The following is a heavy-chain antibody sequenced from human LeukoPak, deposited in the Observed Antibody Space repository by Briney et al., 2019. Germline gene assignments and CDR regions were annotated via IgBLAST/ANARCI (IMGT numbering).Heavy chain of an antibody. CDR2: IYTSGST. CDR3: ARSPLEYDFWSGRHYYFDY. V-gene: IGHV4-61*02. D-gene: IGHD3-3*01. J-gene: IGHJ4*02. CDR1: GGSISSGNYF. Sequence: SETLSLTCTVSGGSISSGNYFWSWIRQPAGKGLEWIGRIYTSGSTNYNPSLKSRVTISVGTSKNQFSLKLSSVTAADTAVYYCARSPLEYDFWSGRHYYFDYWGQGTLVTVSS.